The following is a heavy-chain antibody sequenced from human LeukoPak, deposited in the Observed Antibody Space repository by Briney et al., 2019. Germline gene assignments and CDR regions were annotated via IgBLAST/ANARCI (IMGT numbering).Heavy chain of an antibody. D-gene: IGHD1-14*01. CDR3: ARGPDYYYGMDV. CDR1: GGSISSYY. Sequence: SETLSLTCTVSGGSISSYYWSWIRQPPGEGLEWIGYIYYSGSTNYNPSLKSRVTISVDTSKNQFSLKLSSVTAADTAVYYCARGPDYYYGMDVWGQGTTVTVSS. CDR2: IYYSGST. J-gene: IGHJ6*02. V-gene: IGHV4-59*01.